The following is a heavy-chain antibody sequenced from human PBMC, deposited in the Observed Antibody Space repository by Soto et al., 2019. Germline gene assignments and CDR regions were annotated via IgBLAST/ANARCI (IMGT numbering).Heavy chain of an antibody. J-gene: IGHJ3*02. V-gene: IGHV3-33*01. CDR2: IWYDGSNK. CDR1: GFTFSSYG. CDR3: ARARRHSSTSWDWNYFDAFDI. Sequence: QVQLVESGGGVVQPGRSLRLSCAASGFTFSSYGRHWVRQAPGKGLAWVAVIWYDGSNKYYADSVKGRFTISRDNSKNTLYLQMNSLRAEDTAVYYCARARRHSSTSWDWNYFDAFDIWGQGTMVTVSS. D-gene: IGHD2-2*01.